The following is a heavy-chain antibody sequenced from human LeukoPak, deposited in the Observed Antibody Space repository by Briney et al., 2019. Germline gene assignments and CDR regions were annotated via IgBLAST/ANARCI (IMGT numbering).Heavy chain of an antibody. CDR1: GGSFSGYY. D-gene: IGHD3-10*01. V-gene: IGHV4-34*01. CDR2: INHSGST. Sequence: SETLSLTCAVYGGSFSGYYWSWIRQPPGKGLEWIGEINHSGSTYYNPSLKSRVTISVDTSKNQFSLKLSSVTAADTAVYYCARQGALLWFPLFDYWGQGTLVTVSS. J-gene: IGHJ4*02. CDR3: ARQGALLWFPLFDY.